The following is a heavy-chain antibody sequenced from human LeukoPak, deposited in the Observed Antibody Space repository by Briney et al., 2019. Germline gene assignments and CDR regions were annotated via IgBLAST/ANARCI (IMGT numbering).Heavy chain of an antibody. J-gene: IGHJ4*02. V-gene: IGHV3-23*01. CDR1: GFTFSSYA. CDR2: ISGSGGST. CDR3: AKDEGRFDY. Sequence: PGGPLRLSCAVSGFTFSSYAMSWVRQAPGKGLEWVSAISGSGGSTYYADSVKGRFIISRDNSKNTLYLQMNSLRAEDTAVYYCAKDEGRFDYWGQGTLVTVSS.